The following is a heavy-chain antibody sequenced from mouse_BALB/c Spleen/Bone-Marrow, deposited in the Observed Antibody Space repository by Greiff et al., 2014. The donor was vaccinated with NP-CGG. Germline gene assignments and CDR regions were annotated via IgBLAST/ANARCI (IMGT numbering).Heavy chain of an antibody. V-gene: IGHV1-69*02. CDR3: ARGRTTVVSDY. CDR1: GYTFTNYW. D-gene: IGHD1-1*01. J-gene: IGHJ2*02. CDR2: IEPSDSYT. Sequence: VQLQQSGAEVVKPGASVKASCKASGYTFTNYWMQWVKQRPGQGLEWIGEIEPSDSYTNYNQDFKGKATLTVDKSSSTAYMQLSSLTSEDSAVYYCARGRTTVVSDYWGQGTSLTVSS.